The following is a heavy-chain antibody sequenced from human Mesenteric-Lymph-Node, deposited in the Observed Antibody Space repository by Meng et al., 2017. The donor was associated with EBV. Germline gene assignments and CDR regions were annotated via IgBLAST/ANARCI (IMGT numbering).Heavy chain of an antibody. V-gene: IGHV4-34*01. CDR2: INHSGST. D-gene: IGHD1-26*01. CDR3: ARRGKVGAGY. Sequence: QVQLQQWRAGLLKPSVTLSLTCAAYGGSFSVYYCSRIRQPPRKGLELIGEINHSGSTNYNPSLKSRVTISVDTSKNQFSLKLSSVTAADTAVYYCARRGKVGAGYWGQGTLVTVSS. J-gene: IGHJ4*02. CDR1: GGSFSVYY.